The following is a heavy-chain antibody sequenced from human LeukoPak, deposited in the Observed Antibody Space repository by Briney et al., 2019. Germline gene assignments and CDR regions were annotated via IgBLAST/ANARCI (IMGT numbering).Heavy chain of an antibody. D-gene: IGHD3-3*01. J-gene: IGHJ6*03. V-gene: IGHV1-8*03. CDR2: MNPNSGST. CDR1: GYTFTSYD. Sequence: ASVKVSCKASGYTFTSYDINWVRQATGQGLEWMGWMNPNSGSTGYAQKFQGRVTITRNTSISTAYMELSSLRSEDTAVYYCARGVYDDNYYYYYYMDVWGKGTTVTVSS. CDR3: ARGVYDDNYYYYYYMDV.